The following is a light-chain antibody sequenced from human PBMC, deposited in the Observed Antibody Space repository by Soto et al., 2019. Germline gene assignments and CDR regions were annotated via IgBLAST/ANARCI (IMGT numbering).Light chain of an antibody. CDR3: QQYNSYWT. V-gene: IGKV1-5*03. CDR2: RAS. CDR1: QSISSW. Sequence: DIQMTQSPSTLSASVGDRVTITCRASQSISSWLAWYQQKSGKAPILLIYRASNLESGVPSRFSSSGSGTEFTLTISSLQPDDFATYYCQQYNSYWTFGQGTKVEIK. J-gene: IGKJ1*01.